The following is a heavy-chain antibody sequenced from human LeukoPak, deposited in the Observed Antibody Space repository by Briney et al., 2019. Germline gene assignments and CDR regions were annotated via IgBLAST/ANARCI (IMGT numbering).Heavy chain of an antibody. D-gene: IGHD2-21*01. V-gene: IGHV1-69*06. CDR3: ARDDPKIRWGFHT. Sequence: ASVKVSCKASGGTFSSFAISWVRQAPGQGLQWMGGIIPIFGTANYAQKFRGRVTITADKSTRTAYMELSSLRSEDTAVYYCARDDPKIRWGFHTWGQGTLVTVSS. CDR1: GGTFSSFA. J-gene: IGHJ4*02. CDR2: IIPIFGTA.